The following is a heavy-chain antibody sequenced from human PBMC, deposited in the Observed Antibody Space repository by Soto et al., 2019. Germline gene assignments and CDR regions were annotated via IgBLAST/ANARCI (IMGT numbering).Heavy chain of an antibody. CDR1: GYTFTSYG. CDR3: VRRHVSATGIDWFDP. D-gene: IGHD6-13*01. V-gene: IGHV1-3*01. CDR2: INAANGDT. Sequence: SVNVSCKASGYTFTSYGIHWVRQAPGQRLEWMGWINAANGDTKYSPKFQGRVTITRDTSASTAYMELSSLRSEDTAVYYCVRRHVSATGIDWFDPWGQGTLVTVSS. J-gene: IGHJ5*02.